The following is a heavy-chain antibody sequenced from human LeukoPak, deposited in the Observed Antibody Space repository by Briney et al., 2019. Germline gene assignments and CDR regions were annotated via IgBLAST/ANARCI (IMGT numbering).Heavy chain of an antibody. V-gene: IGHV3-74*01. D-gene: IGHD3-10*01. Sequence: GGSLRLSCAASGFTVSSYAMSWVRQAPGKGLVWVSRIKADGSETSYADSVKGRFTISRDNAKNTLYLQMNSLRDEDTAMYYCASPYRGTMVRGHGMDVWGQGTTVTVSS. J-gene: IGHJ6*02. CDR2: IKADGSET. CDR1: GFTVSSYA. CDR3: ASPYRGTMVRGHGMDV.